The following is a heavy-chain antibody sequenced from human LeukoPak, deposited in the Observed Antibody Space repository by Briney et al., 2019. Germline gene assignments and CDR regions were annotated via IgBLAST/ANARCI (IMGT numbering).Heavy chain of an antibody. CDR1: GGSISSYY. J-gene: IGHJ3*02. CDR3: ARDRPTYCSSTSCYGGDDAFDS. V-gene: IGHV4-59*01. CDR2: IYYSGST. D-gene: IGHD2-2*01. Sequence: SETLSLTCTVSGGSISSYYWSWIRQPPGKGLEWIGYIYYSGSTNYNPSLKSRVTISVDTSKNQFSLKLSSVTAADTAVYYCARDRPTYCSSTSCYGGDDAFDSWGQGTMVTVSS.